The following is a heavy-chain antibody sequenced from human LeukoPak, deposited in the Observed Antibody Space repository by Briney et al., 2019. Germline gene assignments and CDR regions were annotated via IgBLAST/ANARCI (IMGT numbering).Heavy chain of an antibody. J-gene: IGHJ4*02. D-gene: IGHD5-12*01. V-gene: IGHV1-2*02. CDR2: INPNSGDT. CDR3: ARVRQATERTSNFDY. CDR1: GYTFTDYY. Sequence: ASVKVSCKASGYTFTDYYLYWVRQSPGQGLKGMGWINPNSGDTYYAQNFQGRVTMTRDTSISTVYMEMSRLTSDDTAVYFCARVRQATERTSNFDYWGQGTLVTVSS.